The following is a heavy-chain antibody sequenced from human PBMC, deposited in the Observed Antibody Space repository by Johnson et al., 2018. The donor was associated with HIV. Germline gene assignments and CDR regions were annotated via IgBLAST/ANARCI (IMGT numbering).Heavy chain of an antibody. Sequence: VQLVESGGGLVQPGGSLRLSCAASGFTFSNFWMSWVRQAPGRGPEWVANIKQDGSERYYMESVKGRFTIFRDNAKNSLYLQMHSLRAEDTAVYYCARSSGSYWRGTFDIWGQGTMVTVSS. CDR3: ARSSGSYWRGTFDI. J-gene: IGHJ3*02. CDR1: GFTFSNFW. V-gene: IGHV3-7*01. CDR2: IKQDGSER. D-gene: IGHD1-26*01.